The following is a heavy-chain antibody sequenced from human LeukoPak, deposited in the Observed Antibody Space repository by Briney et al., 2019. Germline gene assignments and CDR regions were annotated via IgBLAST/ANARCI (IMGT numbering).Heavy chain of an antibody. CDR2: ISSSSSYI. Sequence: GGSLRLSCAASGFTFSSYSMNWVRQAPGKGLEWVSSISSSSSYIYYADSVKGRFTISRGNAKNSLYLQMNSLRAEDTAVYYCARPHIVGASLAFDIWGQGTMVTVSS. J-gene: IGHJ3*02. V-gene: IGHV3-21*01. CDR1: GFTFSSYS. CDR3: ARPHIVGASLAFDI. D-gene: IGHD1-26*01.